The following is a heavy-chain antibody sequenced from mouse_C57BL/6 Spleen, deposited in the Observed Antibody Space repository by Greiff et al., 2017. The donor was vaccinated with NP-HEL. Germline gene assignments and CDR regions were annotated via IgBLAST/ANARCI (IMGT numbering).Heavy chain of an antibody. CDR3: ARLPFITTVGETDY. CDR1: GYTFTSYW. D-gene: IGHD1-1*01. Sequence: QVQLKQPGAELVKPGASVKMSCKASGYTFTSYWITWVKQRPGQGLEWIGDIYPGSGSTNYNEKFKSKATLTVDTSSSTAYMQLSSLTSEDSAVYYCARLPFITTVGETDYWGQGTSVTVSS. CDR2: IYPGSGST. J-gene: IGHJ4*01. V-gene: IGHV1-55*01.